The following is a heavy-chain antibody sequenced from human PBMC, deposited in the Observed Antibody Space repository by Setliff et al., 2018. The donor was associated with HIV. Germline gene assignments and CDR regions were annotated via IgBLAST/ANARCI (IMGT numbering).Heavy chain of an antibody. D-gene: IGHD3-10*01. CDR3: ARGKGVGGVIITGGLDV. Sequence: GASVKVSCKPPGHTFTNYDIHWMRRAPGQGLEWMGWMNPNSGVSGYALKFHDRVTMTRDTSITTLYMELSSLTSEDTAVYYRARGKGVGGVIITGGLDVWGQGTTVTVS. V-gene: IGHV1-8*01. CDR2: MNPNSGVS. J-gene: IGHJ6*02. CDR1: GHTFTNYD.